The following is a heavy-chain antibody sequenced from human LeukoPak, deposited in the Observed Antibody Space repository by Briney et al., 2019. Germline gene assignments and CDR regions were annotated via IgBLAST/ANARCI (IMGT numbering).Heavy chain of an antibody. J-gene: IGHJ6*03. D-gene: IGHD1-1*01. CDR1: GGSISSGGYY. Sequence: PSQTLSLTCTVPGGSISSGGYYWSWIRQHPGKGLEWIGYIYYSGSTYYNPSLKSRVTISVDTTKNQFSLKLSSVTAADTAVYYCARHRNEAIYYYFYMDVWGKGTTVTVSS. CDR3: ARHRNEAIYYYFYMDV. CDR2: IYYSGST. V-gene: IGHV4-31*03.